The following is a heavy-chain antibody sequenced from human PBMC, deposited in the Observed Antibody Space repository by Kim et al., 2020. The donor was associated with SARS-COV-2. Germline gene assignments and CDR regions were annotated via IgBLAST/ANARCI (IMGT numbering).Heavy chain of an antibody. Sequence: GGSLRLSCAASGFTFTNFAMSWVRQAPGKGLEWVSGISSRGTSTYYAVSVKGRFTISRDNSKNTLFLQMNNLRPEDTALFYCAQGEEPPHSDNWGQGTL. CDR2: ISSRGTST. D-gene: IGHD1-26*01. V-gene: IGHV3-23*01. J-gene: IGHJ4*02. CDR3: AQGEEPPHSDN. CDR1: GFTFTNFA.